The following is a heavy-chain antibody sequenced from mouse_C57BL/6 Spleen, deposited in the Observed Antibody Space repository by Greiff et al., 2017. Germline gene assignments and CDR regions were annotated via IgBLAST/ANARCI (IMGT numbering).Heavy chain of an antibody. J-gene: IGHJ2*01. D-gene: IGHD2-1*01. V-gene: IGHV3-6*01. CDR1: GYSITSGYY. Sequence: EVQVVESGPGLVKPSQSLSLTCSVTGYSITSGYYWNWIRQFPGNKLEWMGYISYDGSNNYNPSLKNRISITRDTSKNQFFLKLNSVTTEDTATYYCARGGYLQGFFDYWGQGTTLTVSS. CDR2: ISYDGSN. CDR3: ARGGYLQGFFDY.